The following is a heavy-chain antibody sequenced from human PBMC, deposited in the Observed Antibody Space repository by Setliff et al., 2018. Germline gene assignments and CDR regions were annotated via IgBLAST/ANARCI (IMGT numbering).Heavy chain of an antibody. J-gene: IGHJ4*02. CDR1: GFTFSNYW. CDR2: IKQDGSEK. Sequence: QTGGSLRLSCAASGFTFSNYWMSWVRQAPGKGLEWVANIKQDGSEKYYVDSVKGRFTISRDNAKNSLYLQMNSLRAEDTAVYYCASTQRGTSSECWGQGTLVTVS. D-gene: IGHD6-6*01. V-gene: IGHV3-7*03. CDR3: ASTQRGTSSEC.